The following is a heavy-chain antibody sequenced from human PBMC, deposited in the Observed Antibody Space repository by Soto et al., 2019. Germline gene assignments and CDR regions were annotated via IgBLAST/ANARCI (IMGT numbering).Heavy chain of an antibody. CDR2: TNAGNGNT. CDR1: GYTFTSYA. J-gene: IGHJ6*02. D-gene: IGHD3-16*01. CDR3: ARGGLALMDV. Sequence: QVQLVQSGAEVKKPGASVKVSCKASGYTFTSYAMHWVRQAPGQRLEWMGWTNAGNGNTKYSQKFQGRVTITRDTSASTAYTELSSLRSEDTAVYYCARGGLALMDVWGQGTTVTVSS. V-gene: IGHV1-3*01.